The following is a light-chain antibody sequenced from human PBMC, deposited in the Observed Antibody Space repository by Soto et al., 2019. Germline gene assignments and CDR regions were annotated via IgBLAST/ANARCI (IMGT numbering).Light chain of an antibody. CDR1: NIWSKS. Sequence: ELTQPHSVSVAAGQTASFTCGGHNIWSKSVHWYQQKPGQAPILVIYDDDDRPSGIPGRFSGSNSGSAATLTISRVEAGDEADYYCQVWDSDTDHVVFGGGTKVTVL. V-gene: IGLV3-21*02. CDR3: QVWDSDTDHVV. CDR2: DDD. J-gene: IGLJ2*01.